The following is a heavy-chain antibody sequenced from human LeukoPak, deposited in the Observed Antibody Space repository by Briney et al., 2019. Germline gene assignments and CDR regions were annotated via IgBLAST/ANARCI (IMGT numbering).Heavy chain of an antibody. CDR2: IYYSGST. CDR3: ARAGRVAGGYYFDY. D-gene: IGHD3-3*01. V-gene: IGHV4-59*01. Sequence: NPSETLSLTCTVSGGSISSYYWSWIRQPPGKGLEWIGYIYYSGSTNYNPSLKSRVTISVDTSKNQFSLKLSSVTAADTAVYYCARAGRVAGGYYFDYWGQGTLVTVSS. J-gene: IGHJ4*02. CDR1: GGSISSYY.